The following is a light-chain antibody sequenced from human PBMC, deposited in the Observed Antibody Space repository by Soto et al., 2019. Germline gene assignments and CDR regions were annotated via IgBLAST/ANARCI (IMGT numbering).Light chain of an antibody. CDR3: QQANSFPLT. CDR1: PGISSW. Sequence: DIQMTQSPSSVSASVGDRVTITCRASPGISSWLAWYQQKPGKAPKLLIYAASSLQSGVPSRFSGSGSGTDFTLTISSLQPDDFATYYCQQANSFPLTFGGGTKVAIK. V-gene: IGKV1-12*01. CDR2: AAS. J-gene: IGKJ4*01.